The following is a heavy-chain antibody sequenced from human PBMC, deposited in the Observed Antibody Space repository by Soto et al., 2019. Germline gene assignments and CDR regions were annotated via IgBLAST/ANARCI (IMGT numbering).Heavy chain of an antibody. D-gene: IGHD3-22*01. CDR1: GFAFSSYA. V-gene: IGHV3-23*01. Sequence: PGGSLRLSCAASGFAFSSYAMIWVRQAPGKGLEWVSGISGTGDTTNYADSVKGRFTISRDNSKNTLSLQMNSLRAEDTAVYYCAKVAGMTMIVVVLNAFDIWGQGTMVTVSS. J-gene: IGHJ3*02. CDR3: AKVAGMTMIVVVLNAFDI. CDR2: ISGTGDTT.